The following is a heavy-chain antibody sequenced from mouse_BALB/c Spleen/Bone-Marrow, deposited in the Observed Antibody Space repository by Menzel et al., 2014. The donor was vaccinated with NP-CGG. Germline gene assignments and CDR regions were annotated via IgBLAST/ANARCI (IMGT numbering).Heavy chain of an antibody. J-gene: IGHJ3*01. CDR2: IWAGGST. Sequence: VKLQESGPGLVAPSQSLSITCAVSEFSLTSYGVHWVRQPPGKGLEWLGVIWAGGSTNYNSALMSRLSNSKDNSKSQVFLEMNSLQTDDTAMYYCARGGSSRAWFAYWGQGTLVTVSA. V-gene: IGHV2-9*02. CDR1: EFSLTSYG. D-gene: IGHD1-1*01. CDR3: ARGGSSRAWFAY.